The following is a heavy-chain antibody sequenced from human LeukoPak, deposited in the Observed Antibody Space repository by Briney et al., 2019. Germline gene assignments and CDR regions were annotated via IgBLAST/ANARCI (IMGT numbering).Heavy chain of an antibody. J-gene: IGHJ4*02. Sequence: ASVKVSCKASGYTFTGYYMHWVRQAPGQGLEWMGWINPNSGGTNYAQKFQGRVTMTRDTSISTAYMELSRLRSDDTAVYYCARPTHPGDSAFDYWGQGTLVTVSS. CDR2: INPNSGGT. CDR3: ARPTHPGDSAFDY. V-gene: IGHV1-2*02. D-gene: IGHD4-17*01. CDR1: GYTFTGYY.